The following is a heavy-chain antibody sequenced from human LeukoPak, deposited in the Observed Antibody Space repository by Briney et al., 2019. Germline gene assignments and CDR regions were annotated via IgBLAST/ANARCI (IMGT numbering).Heavy chain of an antibody. CDR1: GYSISSGYY. V-gene: IGHV4-38-2*02. D-gene: IGHD2-15*01. J-gene: IGHJ4*02. Sequence: SETLSLTCTVSGYSISSGYYWGWIRQPRGKGLEWIGSIYHGGSTYYNPSLKSRVTISVDTSKNQFSLKLSSVTAADTAVYYCAREVLGYCSGGTCHGSGYWGQGTLVTVSS. CDR2: IYHGGST. CDR3: AREVLGYCSGGTCHGSGY.